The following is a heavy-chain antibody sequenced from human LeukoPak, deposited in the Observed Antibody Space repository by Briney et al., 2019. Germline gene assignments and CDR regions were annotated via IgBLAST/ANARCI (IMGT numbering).Heavy chain of an antibody. V-gene: IGHV3-53*01. CDR3: TRTDFWSGSWFDP. D-gene: IGHD3-3*01. Sequence: PGGSLRLSCTVSGFTVSSNSMSWVRQAPGKGLEWVSFIYSDNTHYSDSVKGRFTISRDNSKNTLYLQMNSLRAEDTAVYYCTRTDFWSGSWFDPWGQGTLVTVSS. CDR2: IYSDNT. CDR1: GFTVSSNS. J-gene: IGHJ5*02.